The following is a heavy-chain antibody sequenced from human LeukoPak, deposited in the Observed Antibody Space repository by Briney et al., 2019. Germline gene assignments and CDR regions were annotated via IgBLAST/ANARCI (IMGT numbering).Heavy chain of an antibody. CDR3: AVRWGSGYCSGGSCYDVDY. J-gene: IGHJ4*02. Sequence: ASVKVSCKASGYTFTGYYMHWVRQAPGQGLEWMGWINPNSGGTNYAQKFQGRFTMTRDTSISTAYMELSRLRSDDTAVYYCAVRWGSGYCSGGSCYDVDYWGQGTLVTVSS. V-gene: IGHV1-2*02. CDR1: GYTFTGYY. D-gene: IGHD2-15*01. CDR2: INPNSGGT.